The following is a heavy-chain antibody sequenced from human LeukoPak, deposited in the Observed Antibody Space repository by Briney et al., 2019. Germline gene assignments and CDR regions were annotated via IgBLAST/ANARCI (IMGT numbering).Heavy chain of an antibody. CDR2: VNQGGTGK. CDR1: GFTFSSQW. D-gene: IGHD3-22*01. Sequence: GGSLRLSCAASGFTFSSQWMSWVRQAPGKGLEWVANVNQGGTGKYYVDSVKGRFTISRDNAKNSLYLQMNSLRAEDTAVYYCASLNVIVVGFDYWGQGTLVTVSS. CDR3: ASLNVIVVGFDY. J-gene: IGHJ4*02. V-gene: IGHV3-7*01.